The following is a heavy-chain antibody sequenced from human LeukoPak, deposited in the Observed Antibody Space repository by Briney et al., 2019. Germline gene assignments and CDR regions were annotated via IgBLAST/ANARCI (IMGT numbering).Heavy chain of an antibody. V-gene: IGHV4-4*08. CDR1: GGSISSYY. CDR2: IYNSGST. Sequence: KTSETLSLTCAVSGGSISSYYWTWIRQPPGKGLEWIGYIYNSGSTNYNPSLRSRVTISVDASKNQFSLKLNSVTAADTAVYYCAREGRLEQWLTTVPEYFQHWGQGTLVTVSS. J-gene: IGHJ1*01. CDR3: AREGRLEQWLTTVPEYFQH. D-gene: IGHD6-19*01.